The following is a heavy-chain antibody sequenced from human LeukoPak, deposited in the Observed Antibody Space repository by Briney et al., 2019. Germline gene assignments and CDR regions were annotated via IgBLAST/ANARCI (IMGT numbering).Heavy chain of an antibody. D-gene: IGHD5-12*01. CDR1: GYSFTSYW. J-gene: IGHJ4*02. Sequence: KLGESLKISCKGSGYSFTSYWIGWVRQMPGKGLEWMGIIYPGDSDTRYSPSFQGQVTISADKSISTAYLQWSSLKASDTAMYYCARLSMDYSGYVRFDYWGQGTLVTVSS. CDR2: IYPGDSDT. CDR3: ARLSMDYSGYVRFDY. V-gene: IGHV5-51*01.